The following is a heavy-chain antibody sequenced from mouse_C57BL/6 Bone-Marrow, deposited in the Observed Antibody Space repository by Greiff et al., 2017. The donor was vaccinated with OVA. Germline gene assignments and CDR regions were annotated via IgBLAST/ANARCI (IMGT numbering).Heavy chain of an antibody. CDR2: ISSGGSYT. CDR1: GFTFSSYG. CDR3: ASLGYEGYFDY. D-gene: IGHD2-10*02. V-gene: IGHV5-6*02. J-gene: IGHJ2*01. Sequence: DVMLVESGGDLVKPGGSLKLSCAASGFTFSSYGMSWVRQTPDKRLEWVATISSGGSYTYYPDSVKGRFTISRDNAKNTLYLQMSSLKSEDTAMYYCASLGYEGYFDYWGQGTTLTVSS.